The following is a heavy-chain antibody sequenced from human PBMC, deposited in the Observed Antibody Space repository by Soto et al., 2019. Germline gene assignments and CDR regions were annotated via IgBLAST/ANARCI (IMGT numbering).Heavy chain of an antibody. J-gene: IGHJ4*02. Sequence: GGSLRLSCAASGFTFSSYAMHWVRQAPGKGLEWVAVISYDGSNKYYADSVKGRFTISRDNSKNTLYLQMNSLRAEDTAVYYCARDPFPFLEWSRFDYWGQGTLVTVSS. CDR1: GFTFSSYA. V-gene: IGHV3-30-3*01. CDR2: ISYDGSNK. CDR3: ARDPFPFLEWSRFDY. D-gene: IGHD3-3*01.